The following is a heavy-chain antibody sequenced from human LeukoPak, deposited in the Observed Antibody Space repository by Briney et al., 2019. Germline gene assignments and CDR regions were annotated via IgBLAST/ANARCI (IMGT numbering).Heavy chain of an antibody. CDR3: ARGELDIVVVPAAMTPWFDP. Sequence: SVKVSCKASGGTFSSYAISWVRQAPGQGIEWMGGIIPIFGAANYAQKFQGRVTITTDESTSTAYMELSSLRSEDTAVYYCARGELDIVVVPAAMTPWFDPWGQGTLVTVSS. V-gene: IGHV1-69*05. J-gene: IGHJ5*02. CDR1: GGTFSSYA. D-gene: IGHD2-2*01. CDR2: IIPIFGAA.